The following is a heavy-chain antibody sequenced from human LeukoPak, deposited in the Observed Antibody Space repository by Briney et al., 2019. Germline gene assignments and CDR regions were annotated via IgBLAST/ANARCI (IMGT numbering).Heavy chain of an antibody. V-gene: IGHV1-69*04. CDR1: GGTFSSYA. D-gene: IGHD6-13*01. CDR2: IIPILGIA. CDR3: ARDRGSSPVDY. Sequence: GASVKVSCKASGGTFSSYAISWVRQAPGQGLEWMGRIIPILGIANYAQKFQGRVTITADKSTSTAYMELSSLRSEDTAVYYCARDRGSSPVDYWGQGTLVTVSS. J-gene: IGHJ4*02.